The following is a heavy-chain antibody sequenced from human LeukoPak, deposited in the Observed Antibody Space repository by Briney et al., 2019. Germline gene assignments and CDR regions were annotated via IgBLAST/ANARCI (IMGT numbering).Heavy chain of an antibody. V-gene: IGHV3-69-1*01. D-gene: IGHD6-13*01. Sequence: GGSLRLSCAASGFTFSYFAMTWVRQAPGRGLEWVSSIVGSSSTYYADSLKGRFTISRDNAKNSLYLQMNSLRAEDTAVYYCARIGAGSSRDYWGQGTLVTVSS. CDR2: IVGSSST. J-gene: IGHJ4*02. CDR3: ARIGAGSSRDY. CDR1: GFTFSYFA.